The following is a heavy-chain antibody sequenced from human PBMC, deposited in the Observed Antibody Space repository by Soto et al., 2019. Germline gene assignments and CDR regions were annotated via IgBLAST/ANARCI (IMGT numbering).Heavy chain of an antibody. D-gene: IGHD5-18*01. CDR2: IHYRGST. CDR3: ARPLYSYGPMDV. Sequence: PSETLSLTCTVSGGSISGGGYYWSWIRQHPAKGLEWIGYIHYRGSTYYNPSLKSRVTISVDTSKNQFSLKLSSVTAADTAVYYCARPLYSYGPMDVWGQGTTVTVSS. CDR1: GGSISGGGYY. V-gene: IGHV4-31*03. J-gene: IGHJ6*02.